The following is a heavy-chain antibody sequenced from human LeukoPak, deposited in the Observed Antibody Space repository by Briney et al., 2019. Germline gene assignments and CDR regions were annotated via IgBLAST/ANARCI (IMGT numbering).Heavy chain of an antibody. CDR1: GFTFDDYA. CDR2: ISWNSGSI. V-gene: IGHV3-9*01. Sequence: AGRSLRLSCAASGFTFDDYAMHWVRQAPGKGLEWVSGISWNSGSIGYADSVKGRFTISRDNAKNSLYLQMNSLRAEDTALYYCAKEIWGGSSSWNEGDAFDIWGQGTMVTVSS. CDR3: AKEIWGGSSSWNEGDAFDI. D-gene: IGHD6-13*01. J-gene: IGHJ3*02.